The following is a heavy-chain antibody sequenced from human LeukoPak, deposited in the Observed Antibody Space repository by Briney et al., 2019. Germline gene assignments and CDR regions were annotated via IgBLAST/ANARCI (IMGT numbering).Heavy chain of an antibody. CDR1: GYTFTDYY. Sequence: ASVKVSCKASGYTFTDYYIHWVRPAPGQGLECMGWINPNNGGTNYAQKFQGRVTMTRDTSISTAYMEVSSLRSDDTAVYYCARHTSTGAFHIWGQGTMVTVSS. J-gene: IGHJ3*02. V-gene: IGHV1-2*02. CDR2: INPNNGGT. CDR3: ARHTSTGAFHI. D-gene: IGHD3-16*01.